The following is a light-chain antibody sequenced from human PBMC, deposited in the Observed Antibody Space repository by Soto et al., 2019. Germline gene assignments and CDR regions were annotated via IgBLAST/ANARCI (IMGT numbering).Light chain of an antibody. CDR1: QSVSSN. CDR3: QQLSHWPFT. Sequence: EIVMTQSPATLSVSPGERATLSCRASQSVSSNLAWYQQKPGQAPRLLIYDASNRATGIPARFSGSGSGTDFTLTISSLEPEDFALYYCQQLSHWPFTFGPGTKVDI. CDR2: DAS. J-gene: IGKJ3*01. V-gene: IGKV3-11*01.